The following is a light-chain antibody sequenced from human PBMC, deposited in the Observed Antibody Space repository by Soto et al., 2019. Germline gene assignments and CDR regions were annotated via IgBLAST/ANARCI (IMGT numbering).Light chain of an antibody. J-gene: IGKJ3*01. Sequence: VIWMSQSPSFLSASTGDRVTITCRISQSSRRYLAWYQQKPGKVPELLIYAASTLQSGVPSRFSGSGSGTEFTLTISGLQSEDFATYYYQESYSFPFTFGPGTKVDIK. V-gene: IGKV1D-8*01. CDR3: QESYSFPFT. CDR1: QSSRRY. CDR2: AAS.